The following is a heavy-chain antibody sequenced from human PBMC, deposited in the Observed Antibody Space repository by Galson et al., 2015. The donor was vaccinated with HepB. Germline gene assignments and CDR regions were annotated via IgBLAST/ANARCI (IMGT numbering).Heavy chain of an antibody. Sequence: SLRLSCAASGFTFSSYWMHWVRQAPGKGLVWVSSISSSSSYIYYADSVKGRFTISRDNAKNSLYLQMNSLRAEDTAVYYCARENGLRVFDYWGQGTLVTVSS. J-gene: IGHJ4*02. D-gene: IGHD1-1*01. CDR3: ARENGLRVFDY. CDR2: ISSSSSYI. V-gene: IGHV3-21*01. CDR1: GFTFSSYW.